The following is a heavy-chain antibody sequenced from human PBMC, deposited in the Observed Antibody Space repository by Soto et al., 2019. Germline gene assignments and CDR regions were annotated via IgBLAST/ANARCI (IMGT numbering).Heavy chain of an antibody. CDR3: AKDGVDQAAAYYYYGMDV. CDR2: ISGSGGST. J-gene: IGHJ6*02. V-gene: IGHV3-23*01. D-gene: IGHD6-13*01. Sequence: PGGSLRLSCAASGFTFSSYAMSWVRQAPGKGLEWVSAISGSGGSTYYADSVKGRFTISRDNSKNTLYLQMNSLRAEDTAVYYCAKDGVDQAAAYYYYGMDVWGQGTTVTVSS. CDR1: GFTFSSYA.